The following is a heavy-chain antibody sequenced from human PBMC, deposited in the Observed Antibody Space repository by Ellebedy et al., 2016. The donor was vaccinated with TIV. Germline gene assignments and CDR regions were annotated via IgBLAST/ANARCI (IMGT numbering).Heavy chain of an antibody. D-gene: IGHD3-16*01. CDR3: VRHPTLGTLDY. Sequence: MPSETLSLTCTGSGGSITSGSYYWAWIRQPPGKGLEWVGNVYFIGSTNYNPSLKSRVTISVDTSKNQFSLKLTSVTAADTAVYYCVRHPTLGTLDYWGQGAQVTVSS. V-gene: IGHV4-39*01. CDR1: GGSITSGSYY. CDR2: VYFIGST. J-gene: IGHJ4*02.